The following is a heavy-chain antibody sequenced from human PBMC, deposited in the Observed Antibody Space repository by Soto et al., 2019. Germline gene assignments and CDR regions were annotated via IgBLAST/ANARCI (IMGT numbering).Heavy chain of an antibody. Sequence: QLQLQESGPGLVKPSETLSLTCTVSGGSISSSSYYWGWIRQPPGKGLEWIGSIYYSGSTYYNPSLKSRVTISVDTSKNQFSLKLRSVTAADTAVYYCARGYGIYYYYYYGMDVWGQGTTVTVSS. CDR2: IYYSGST. CDR1: GGSISSSSYY. J-gene: IGHJ6*02. V-gene: IGHV4-39*01. CDR3: ARGYGIYYYYYYGMDV. D-gene: IGHD5-12*01.